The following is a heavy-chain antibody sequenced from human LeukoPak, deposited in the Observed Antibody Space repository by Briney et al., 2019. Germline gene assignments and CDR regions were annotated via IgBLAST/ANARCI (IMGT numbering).Heavy chain of an antibody. CDR1: GFTFSSYW. CDR2: IITDGSST. Sequence: GGSLRLSCAASGFTFSSYWMHWVRQAPGKGLVWVSRIITDGSSTTYADSVRGRFTISRDNAKNTLYLQMNSLRAEDTAVYYCARENGGSYFYMDVWGKGTTVTVSS. V-gene: IGHV3-74*01. D-gene: IGHD1-1*01. J-gene: IGHJ6*03. CDR3: ARENGGSYFYMDV.